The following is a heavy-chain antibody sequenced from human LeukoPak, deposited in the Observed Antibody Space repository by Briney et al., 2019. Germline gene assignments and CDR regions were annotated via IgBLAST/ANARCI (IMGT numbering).Heavy chain of an antibody. CDR1: GFTVSTNY. CDR2: IYSGGTT. V-gene: IGHV3-53*01. D-gene: IGHD5-18*01. Sequence: SGGSLRLSCAASGFTVSTNYMSWVRQAPGKGLEWVSVIYSGGTTNYADSVKGRFTISRDNSKNTVYLQMNSLRAEDTAVYYCARGGYAHYYGMDVWGQGTTVIVSS. J-gene: IGHJ6*02. CDR3: ARGGYAHYYGMDV.